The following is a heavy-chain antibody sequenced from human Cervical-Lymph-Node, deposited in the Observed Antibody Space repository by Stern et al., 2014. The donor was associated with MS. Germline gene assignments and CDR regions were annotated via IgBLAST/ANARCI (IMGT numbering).Heavy chain of an antibody. CDR3: ARSAGYYSAMDV. V-gene: IGHV1-69*01. CDR2: IIPIFGTA. J-gene: IGHJ6*02. CDR1: GGTFSNSA. D-gene: IGHD3-3*01. Sequence: VQLVQSGAEVKKPGSSVQVSCKTSGGTFSNSAISWIRKAPGQGLDWMGGIIPIFGTATYAQRFQGRVTITAHESTSPAYMELSSLRSEDTALYYCARSAGYYSAMDVWGQGTTVTVSS.